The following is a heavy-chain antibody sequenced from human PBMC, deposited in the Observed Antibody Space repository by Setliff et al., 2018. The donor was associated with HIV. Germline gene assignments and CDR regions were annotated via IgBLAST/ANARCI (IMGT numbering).Heavy chain of an antibody. Sequence: ASVQVSCKASGYTFTSYYMHWVRQAPGQGLEWMGIINPSGGSTSYAQKFQGRVTMTRDTSTSTVYMELSSLRSEDTAVYYCARNTKAGTAIGYFQHWGQGTLVTVSS. CDR1: GYTFTSYY. CDR2: INPSGGST. D-gene: IGHD6-19*01. CDR3: ARNTKAGTAIGYFQH. J-gene: IGHJ1*01. V-gene: IGHV1-46*01.